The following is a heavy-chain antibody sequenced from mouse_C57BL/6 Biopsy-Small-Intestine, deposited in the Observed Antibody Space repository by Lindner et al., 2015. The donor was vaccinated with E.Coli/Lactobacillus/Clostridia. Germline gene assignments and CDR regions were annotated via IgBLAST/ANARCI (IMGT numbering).Heavy chain of an antibody. V-gene: IGHV1-53*01. J-gene: IGHJ2*01. D-gene: IGHD1-1*01. Sequence: VKVSCKASGGTFSSYAVNWVRQAPGQGLEWMGRIIPILDLAHYAQKFQGSVTITADKSTSTAYMELSSLRSEDTAVYYCARDWPESGTRYLGYFDYWGQGTLVTVSS. CDR1: GGTFSSYA. CDR2: IIPILDLA. CDR3: ARDWPESGTRYLGYFDY.